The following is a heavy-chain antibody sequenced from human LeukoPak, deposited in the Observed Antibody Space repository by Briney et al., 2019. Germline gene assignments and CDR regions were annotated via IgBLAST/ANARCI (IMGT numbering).Heavy chain of an antibody. D-gene: IGHD5-12*01. CDR1: GFTFSSYV. CDR2: ISGSGGST. V-gene: IGHV3-23*01. J-gene: IGHJ4*02. CDR3: AKVQSSGYDYEPYYFDY. Sequence: GGSLRLSCAASGFTFSSYVMSWVRQAPGKGLEWVSAISGSGGSTYYADSVKGRFTISRDNSKNTLYLQMNSLRAEDTAVYYCAKVQSSGYDYEPYYFDYWGQGTLVTVSS.